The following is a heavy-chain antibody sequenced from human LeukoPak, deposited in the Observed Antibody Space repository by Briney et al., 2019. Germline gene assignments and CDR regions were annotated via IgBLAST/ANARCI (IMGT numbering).Heavy chain of an antibody. CDR1: GYSISSGNY. Sequence: SETLSLTCTVSGYSISSGNYWDWIRQPPGKGLEWIGSIYHSGSTYYNPSLKSRVTISVDTSKNQFSLKLSSVTAADTAVYYCARGLGVRGVMTPFDYWGQGTLVTVSS. V-gene: IGHV4-38-2*02. D-gene: IGHD3-10*01. CDR2: IYHSGST. J-gene: IGHJ4*02. CDR3: ARGLGVRGVMTPFDY.